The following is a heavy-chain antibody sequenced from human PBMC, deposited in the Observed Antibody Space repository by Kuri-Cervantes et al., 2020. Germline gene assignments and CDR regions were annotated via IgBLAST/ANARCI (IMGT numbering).Heavy chain of an antibody. CDR2: ISYDGSNK. V-gene: IGHV3-30*18. CDR1: GFTFSSYA. Sequence: GESLKISCAASGFTFSSYAMSWVRQAPGKGLEWVAVISYDGSNKYYADSVKGRFTISRDNSKNTLYLQMNSLRAEDTAVYYCAKVQKKATETSYDYYYYGMDVWGQGTTVTVSS. CDR3: AKVQKKATETSYDYYYYGMDV. D-gene: IGHD4-17*01. J-gene: IGHJ6*02.